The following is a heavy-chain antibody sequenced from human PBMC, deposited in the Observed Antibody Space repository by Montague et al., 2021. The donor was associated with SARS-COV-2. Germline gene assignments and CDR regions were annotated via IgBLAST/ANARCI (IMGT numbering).Heavy chain of an antibody. CDR1: GDSTSCPNCY. D-gene: IGHD4-17*01. J-gene: IGHJ5*02. CDR2: IYNSGTT. Sequence: SETLSLTCTVSGDSTSCPNCYWGWIRQAPGQGLDWIGTIYNSGTTYYNPSLKSRLTISIDTSKNQFSLKLTSVTAADTAVYYCARHRNYGDHSLDNWFHPGGQGTRVTVSS. V-gene: IGHV4-39*01. CDR3: ARHRNYGDHSLDNWFHP.